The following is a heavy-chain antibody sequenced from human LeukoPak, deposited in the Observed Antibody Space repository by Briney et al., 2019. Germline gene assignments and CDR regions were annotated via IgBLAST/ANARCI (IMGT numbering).Heavy chain of an antibody. CDR2: IYSGGST. Sequence: QSGGSLRLSCAASGFTVSSNYMSWVRQAPGKGLEWVSVIYSGGSTYYADSVKGRFTISRDNSKNTLYLQMNSLRAEDTAVYYCARDSATRAFDIWAKGQWSPSLQ. V-gene: IGHV3-66*01. CDR1: GFTVSSNY. D-gene: IGHD5-24*01. CDR3: ARDSATRAFDI. J-gene: IGHJ3*02.